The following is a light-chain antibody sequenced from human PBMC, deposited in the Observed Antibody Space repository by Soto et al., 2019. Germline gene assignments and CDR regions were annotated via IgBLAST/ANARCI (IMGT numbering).Light chain of an antibody. CDR1: QSLIHSDGSTY. Sequence: DVVMTQSPLSLPVTLGQPASISCTSSQSLIHSDGSTYLSWFQQRPGQSPRRLIYEVSDRDSGVPDRFSGSGSGTDFTLKISRVEGADVGVYSCMQGTHWPWTFGQGTEVEIK. CDR3: MQGTHWPWT. J-gene: IGKJ1*01. CDR2: EVS. V-gene: IGKV2-30*02.